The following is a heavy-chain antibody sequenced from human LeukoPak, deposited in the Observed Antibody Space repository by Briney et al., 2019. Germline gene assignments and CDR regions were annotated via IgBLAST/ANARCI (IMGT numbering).Heavy chain of an antibody. D-gene: IGHD2-2*01. CDR2: ISGSGDNI. CDR3: ARSDCSYVSCYVLDY. Sequence: GGSLRLSCAASGFTFSRHAMSWVRQAPGKGLEWVSAISGSGDNIYYADSVKGRFSISRDSSKNTLYLQMSVLRAEDTAVYYCARSDCSYVSCYVLDYWGQGAQVTVSP. J-gene: IGHJ4*02. V-gene: IGHV3-23*01. CDR1: GFTFSRHA.